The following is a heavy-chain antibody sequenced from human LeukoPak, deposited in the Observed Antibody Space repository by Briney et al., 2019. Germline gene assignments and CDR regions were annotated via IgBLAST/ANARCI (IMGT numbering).Heavy chain of an antibody. Sequence: GGSLRLSCAASGFTFSSYSMNWVRQVPGKGLEWVSSISSSSSYIYYADSVKGRFTISRDNAKNSLYLQMNSLRAEDTAVYYCAKYGGNPGYYFDYWGREPWSPSPQ. CDR1: GFTFSSYS. J-gene: IGHJ4*02. D-gene: IGHD4-23*01. CDR2: ISSSSSYI. V-gene: IGHV3-21*04. CDR3: AKYGGNPGYYFDY.